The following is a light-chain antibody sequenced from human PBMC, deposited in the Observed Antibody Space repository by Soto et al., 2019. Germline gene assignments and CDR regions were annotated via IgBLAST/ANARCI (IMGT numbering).Light chain of an antibody. CDR2: SAS. V-gene: IGKV3-20*01. CDR1: QSVSSRY. Sequence: ETVLTQSPGTLSLSPGERATLSCRASQSVSSRYLAWYQQKPGQAPRLLIDSASNWATGIPDRFSGSGSGTEFTLTIGRLEPEDFAVYYCQQYITSPPMYTFGQGTKLEIK. CDR3: QQYITSPPMYT. J-gene: IGKJ2*01.